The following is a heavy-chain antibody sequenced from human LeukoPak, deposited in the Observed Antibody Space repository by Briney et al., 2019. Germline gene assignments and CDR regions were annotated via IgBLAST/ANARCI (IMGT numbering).Heavy chain of an antibody. D-gene: IGHD6-19*01. Sequence: GESLKISCKASGYSFTTNWIGWVRQMPGKVLEWMGIIYPADSDTRYSPSFQGQVTISSDKSISTAYLQWSSLEASDTAMYYCARPGYSSSLDYWGQGTLVTVSA. CDR1: GYSFTTNW. CDR3: ARPGYSSSLDY. CDR2: IYPADSDT. V-gene: IGHV5-51*01. J-gene: IGHJ4*02.